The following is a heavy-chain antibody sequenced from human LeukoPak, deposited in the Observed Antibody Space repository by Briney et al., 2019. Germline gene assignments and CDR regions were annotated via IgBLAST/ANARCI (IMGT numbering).Heavy chain of an antibody. D-gene: IGHD2-2*01. Sequence: GASVKVSCKASGGTFSSYAISWVRQAPGQGLEWMGRIIPILGIANYAQKFQGRVTITADKSTSTAYMELSSLRSEDTAVYYCARDGRYCSSTSCPNMADYWGQGTLATVSS. CDR2: IIPILGIA. CDR1: GGTFSSYA. CDR3: ARDGRYCSSTSCPNMADY. J-gene: IGHJ4*02. V-gene: IGHV1-69*04.